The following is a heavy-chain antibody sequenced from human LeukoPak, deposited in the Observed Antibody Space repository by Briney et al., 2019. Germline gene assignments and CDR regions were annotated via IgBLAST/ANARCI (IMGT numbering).Heavy chain of an antibody. J-gene: IGHJ4*02. CDR1: GFTFRNHW. CDR2: ICSDGSST. V-gene: IGHV3-74*03. CDR3: ARDQRVTGCPDIDY. D-gene: IGHD4-11*01. Sequence: PGGSLRLSCAASGFTFRNHWMHWVRQTPGQGLGWGSRICSDGSSTTYADSVKGRFTISRDNAKNTLYLQMNNLRVEDTAMYYCARDQRVTGCPDIDYWGQGTLVIVSS.